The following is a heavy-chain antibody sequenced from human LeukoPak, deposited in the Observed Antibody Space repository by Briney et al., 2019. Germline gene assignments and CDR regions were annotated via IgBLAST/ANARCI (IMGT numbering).Heavy chain of an antibody. D-gene: IGHD2-2*01. CDR3: ARLGQLLFLGGDY. Sequence: SETLSLTCNVSGYSISRGYYWGWIRQPPGKGLEWIGSVHHTGSTYYNPSLRSRVSISVDKSTNHISLEVTSVTAADTAVYYCARLGQLLFLGGDYWGQGTLVTISS. V-gene: IGHV4-38-2*02. J-gene: IGHJ4*02. CDR2: VHHTGST. CDR1: GYSISRGYY.